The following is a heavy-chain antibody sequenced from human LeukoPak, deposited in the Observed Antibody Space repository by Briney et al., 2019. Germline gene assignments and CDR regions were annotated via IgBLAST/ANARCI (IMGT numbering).Heavy chain of an antibody. Sequence: PGGSLRLSCAASGFTFSSYSMNWVRQAPGKGLEWVANIKQDGSEKYYVDSVKGRFAISRDNAKNSLYLQMNSLRAEDTAVYYCARVGYWDAFDIWGQGTMVTVSS. CDR3: ARVGYWDAFDI. D-gene: IGHD3-22*01. CDR2: IKQDGSEK. CDR1: GFTFSSYS. J-gene: IGHJ3*02. V-gene: IGHV3-7*01.